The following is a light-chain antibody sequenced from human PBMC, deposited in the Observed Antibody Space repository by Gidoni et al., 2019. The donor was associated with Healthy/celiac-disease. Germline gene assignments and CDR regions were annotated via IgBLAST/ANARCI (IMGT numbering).Light chain of an antibody. J-gene: IGKJ1*01. CDR1: HSVSSSY. V-gene: IGKV3-20*01. CDR3: QQYGSSPSWT. Sequence: MVLTQSPCTLALSPGERATRSCRASHSVSSSYLAWYQQKPGQAPRLLIYGASSRATGIPVRFSGSGSGPDFTLTISSLEPEDFAVYSCQQYGSSPSWTFXQXTKVEIK. CDR2: GAS.